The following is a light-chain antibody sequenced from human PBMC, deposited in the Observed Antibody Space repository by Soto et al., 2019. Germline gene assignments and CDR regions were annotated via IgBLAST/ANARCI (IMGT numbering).Light chain of an antibody. V-gene: IGKV1-39*01. CDR2: AAS. CDR3: QQRYSTPRT. J-gene: IGKJ1*01. CDR1: QSISSY. Sequence: DIQMTQSPSSLSASVGDRVTITCRASQSISSYLNWYQQKTGKDPTLLIYAASSSQSGVPSRFSGSGYGTDLPRPISSLQPEGFATYYCQQRYSTPRTFGQGTKVEIK.